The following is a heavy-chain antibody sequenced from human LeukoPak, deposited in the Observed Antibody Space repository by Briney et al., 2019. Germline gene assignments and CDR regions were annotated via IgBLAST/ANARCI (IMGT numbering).Heavy chain of an antibody. Sequence: GGSLRLSCVASGFTFSNSWMSWVRQTPGKGLEWIGRVKSKPDGGTTDYAAPVRGRFAISRDDSKNTLYLQMDSLKTEDTAMYYRASFGSSGLWGQGTLVTVSS. V-gene: IGHV3-15*01. CDR3: ASFGSSGL. D-gene: IGHD3-22*01. J-gene: IGHJ4*02. CDR1: GFTFSNSW. CDR2: VKSKPDGGTT.